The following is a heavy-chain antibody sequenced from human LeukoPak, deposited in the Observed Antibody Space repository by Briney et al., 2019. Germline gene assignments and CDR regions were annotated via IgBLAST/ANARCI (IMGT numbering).Heavy chain of an antibody. V-gene: IGHV3-23*01. J-gene: IGHJ6*02. Sequence: GGSLRLSCAASGFTFSSYAMNWVRQAPGKGLEWVPTISGSGDSTYYADSVKGRFTISRDKSKNTLYLQMHSLRAEDTAVYYCAKALPAALKIAAAGHYFYYHGMDVWGQGTTVTVSS. CDR3: AKALPAALKIAAAGHYFYYHGMDV. CDR2: ISGSGDST. D-gene: IGHD6-13*01. CDR1: GFTFSSYA.